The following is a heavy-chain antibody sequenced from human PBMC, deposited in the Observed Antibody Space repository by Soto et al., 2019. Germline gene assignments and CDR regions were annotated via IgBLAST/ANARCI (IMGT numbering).Heavy chain of an antibody. CDR3: ASLGYCSSTSCYRGYYYYGMDV. CDR2: IYYSGST. V-gene: IGHV4-30-4*01. Sequence: SETLSLTCTVSGGSISSGDYYWSWIRQPPGKGLEWIGYIYYSGSTYYNPSLKSRVTISVDTSKNQFSLKLSSVTAADTAVYYCASLGYCSSTSCYRGYYYYGMDVWGQGTTVTVSS. D-gene: IGHD2-2*02. J-gene: IGHJ6*02. CDR1: GGSISSGDYY.